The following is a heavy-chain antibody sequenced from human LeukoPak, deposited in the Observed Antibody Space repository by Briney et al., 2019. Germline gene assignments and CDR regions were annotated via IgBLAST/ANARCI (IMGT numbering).Heavy chain of an antibody. Sequence: GGSLRLSCAASGFTFSDYYMIGIRQAPGKGLEWVSYISSSSSYTNYADSVKGRFTISRDNAKNSLYLQMNSLRAEDTAVYYCARALDYYDSSGYYPFDYWGQGTLVTVSS. J-gene: IGHJ4*02. D-gene: IGHD3-22*01. CDR2: ISSSSSYT. CDR3: ARALDYYDSSGYYPFDY. CDR1: GFTFSDYY. V-gene: IGHV3-11*06.